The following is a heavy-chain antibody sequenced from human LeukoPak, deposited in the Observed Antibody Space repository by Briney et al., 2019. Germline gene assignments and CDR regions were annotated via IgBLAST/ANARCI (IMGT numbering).Heavy chain of an antibody. J-gene: IGHJ4*02. D-gene: IGHD3-10*01. V-gene: IGHV4-34*01. CDR1: GGSFSGYY. Sequence: SETLSPTCAVYGGSFSGYYWSWIRQPPGKGLEWIGEINHSGSTNYNPSLKSRVTISVDTSKNQFSLKLSSVTAADTAVYYCARGRGRGYYGSGSYDYWGQGTLVTVSS. CDR2: INHSGST. CDR3: ARGRGRGYYGSGSYDY.